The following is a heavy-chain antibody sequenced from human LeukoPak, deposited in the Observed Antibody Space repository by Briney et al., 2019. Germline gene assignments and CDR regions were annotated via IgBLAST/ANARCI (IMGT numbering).Heavy chain of an antibody. V-gene: IGHV4-59*08. CDR2: IYYSGST. D-gene: IGHD6-19*01. J-gene: IGHJ4*02. Sequence: SETLSLTCTVSGGSISSYYWSWIRQPPGKGLEWIGYIYYSGSTNYNPSLKSRVTISVDTSKNQFSLKLSSVTAADTAVYYCARGVEQWLAYDYWGQGTLVTVSS. CDR3: ARGVEQWLAYDY. CDR1: GGSISSYY.